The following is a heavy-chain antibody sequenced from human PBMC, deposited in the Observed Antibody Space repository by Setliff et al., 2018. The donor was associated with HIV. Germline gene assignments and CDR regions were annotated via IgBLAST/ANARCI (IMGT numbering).Heavy chain of an antibody. V-gene: IGHV1-2*02. Sequence: GASVKVSCKTSGYTFTGHFLHWVRQAPGQGLEWMGWINPNSGGTNYAQKFQGRVTMTRDTSISTAYMELSGLTSDDSAVYYCARYLVVVPVAVGGLDVWGQGTTVTVSS. CDR1: GYTFTGHF. CDR2: INPNSGGT. D-gene: IGHD2-2*01. J-gene: IGHJ6*02. CDR3: ARYLVVVPVAVGGLDV.